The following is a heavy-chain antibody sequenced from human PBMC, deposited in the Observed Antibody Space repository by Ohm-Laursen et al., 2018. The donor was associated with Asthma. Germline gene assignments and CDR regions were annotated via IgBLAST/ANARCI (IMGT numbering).Heavy chain of an antibody. D-gene: IGHD3-3*01. Sequence: SDTLSLTCAVYGGSFSGYYWSWIRQPPGKGLEWIGEINHSGSTNYNPSLKSRVTISVDTSKNQFSLKLSSVTAADTAVYYCARDMDRITIFGVPDYWGQGTLVTVSS. CDR3: ARDMDRITIFGVPDY. CDR2: INHSGST. CDR1: GGSFSGYY. V-gene: IGHV4-34*01. J-gene: IGHJ4*02.